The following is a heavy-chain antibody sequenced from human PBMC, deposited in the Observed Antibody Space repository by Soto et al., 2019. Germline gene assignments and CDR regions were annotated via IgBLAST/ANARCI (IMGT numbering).Heavy chain of an antibody. CDR1: GYTFTSYG. CDR2: ITAYNGNT. V-gene: IGHV1-18*01. Sequence: QVQLVQSGAEVKKPGSSVKVYCKASGYTFTSYGISWVRQSPGQGLEWMGWITAYNGNTNYAQKLQGRVTMTRETSTSTAYMVLRSLRSDDTAVYYCARDDPILAEQDDYWGEGNLVTVSS. CDR3: ARDDPILAEQDDY. D-gene: IGHD6-13*01. J-gene: IGHJ4*02.